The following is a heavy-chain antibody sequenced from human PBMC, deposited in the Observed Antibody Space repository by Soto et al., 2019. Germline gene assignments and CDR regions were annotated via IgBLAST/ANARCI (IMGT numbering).Heavy chain of an antibody. CDR3: ARSEYSSLAVFSYYGMDA. V-gene: IGHV1-69*06. Sequence: QEHLGQSGLGLKEPGSSVGASCTAPGDTFGINASTGVGKALGQGLGWGEGIIPKFGEPRYTQKFRARVFITADKSTSTAYMELHSLRSDDTAVYYCARSEYSSLAVFSYYGMDAWGQGTMVTVSS. CDR2: IIPKFGEP. CDR1: GDTFGINA. J-gene: IGHJ6*02. D-gene: IGHD5-12*01.